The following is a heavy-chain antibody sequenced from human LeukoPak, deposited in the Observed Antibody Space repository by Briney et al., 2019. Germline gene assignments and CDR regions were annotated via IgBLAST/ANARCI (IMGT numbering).Heavy chain of an antibody. Sequence: PSETLSLTCAVYGGSFSGYYWSWIRQPPGKGLEWIGKINHSGSTNYNPSLKSRVTISVDTSKTQFSLKLSSVTAADTAVYYCARQRGYNPYYYGSGSYGGNPFDYWGQGTLVTVSS. CDR3: ARQRGYNPYYYGSGSYGGNPFDY. V-gene: IGHV4-34*01. CDR2: INHSGST. D-gene: IGHD3-10*01. CDR1: GGSFSGYY. J-gene: IGHJ4*02.